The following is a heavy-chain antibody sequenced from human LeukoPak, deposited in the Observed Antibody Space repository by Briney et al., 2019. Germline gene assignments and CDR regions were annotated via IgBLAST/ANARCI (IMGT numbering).Heavy chain of an antibody. CDR1: GFTFSSNG. CDR3: AKAPEEWLAPFDY. D-gene: IGHD6-19*01. Sequence: GGPLRLSCAASGFTFSSNGMHWVRQAPGKGLEWVGVISYDGSNRFYADSVKGRFTISRDNSKNTLYLQMNSLRAEDTAVYYCAKAPEEWLAPFDYWGQGTLVTVSS. J-gene: IGHJ4*02. CDR2: ISYDGSNR. V-gene: IGHV3-30*18.